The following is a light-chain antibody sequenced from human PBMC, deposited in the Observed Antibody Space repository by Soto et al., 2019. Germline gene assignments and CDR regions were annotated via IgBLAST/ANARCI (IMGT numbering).Light chain of an antibody. Sequence: QSVLTQPPSVSGAPGQRVTISCTGSSSNIGAGYDVPWYQQLPGTAPKLLIYGNSNRPSGVPDRFSGSKSGTSASLAITGLQAEDEADYYCQSYDSSLSGYVFGGGTKVTVL. CDR1: SSNIGAGYD. J-gene: IGLJ3*02. CDR3: QSYDSSLSGYV. CDR2: GNS. V-gene: IGLV1-40*01.